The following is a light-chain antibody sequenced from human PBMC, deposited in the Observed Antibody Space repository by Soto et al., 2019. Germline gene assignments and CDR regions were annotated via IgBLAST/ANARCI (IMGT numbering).Light chain of an antibody. CDR3: QQSYSTPG. J-gene: IGKJ3*01. CDR1: QSISSY. V-gene: IGKV1-39*01. Sequence: DIQMTQSPSCLSASVGDRVTITCRASQSISSYLNWYQQKPGKAPKLLIYAASSLQSGVPSRFSGSGSGTDFTLTISSLQPEDFATYYCQQSYSTPGFGPGTKVDIK. CDR2: AAS.